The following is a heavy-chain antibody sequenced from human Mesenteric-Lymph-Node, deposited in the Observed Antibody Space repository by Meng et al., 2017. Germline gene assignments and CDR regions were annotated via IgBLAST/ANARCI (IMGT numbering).Heavy chain of an antibody. CDR2: IGHSGTT. V-gene: IGHV4-39*01. CDR3: VRSSGWVRTGFDP. CDR1: GGSISSRSYY. Sequence: RKRQGPGPGLAKPSDTLSLTCSVSGGSISSRSYYWSWIRQPPGKGLEWIGSIGHSGTTYYTPSLRRRVTVSIDTSKNQFSLEVTSVTAADTAVYYCVRSSGWVRTGFDPWGQGTLVTVSS. J-gene: IGHJ5*02. D-gene: IGHD6-19*01.